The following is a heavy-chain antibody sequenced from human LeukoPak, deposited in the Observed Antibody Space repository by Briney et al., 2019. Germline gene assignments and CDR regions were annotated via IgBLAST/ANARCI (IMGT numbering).Heavy chain of an antibody. CDR2: IYTSGST. D-gene: IGHD3-22*01. CDR3: ARDYYDSSGYVGAFDI. V-gene: IGHV4-4*07. J-gene: IGHJ3*02. CDR1: GGSISSYY. Sequence: SETLSLTCTVSGGSISSYYWSWIRQPAGKGLEWIGRIYTSGSTNYNPSLKSRVTMSVDTSKNQFSLKLSSVTAADTAVYYCARDYYDSSGYVGAFDIWGQGTMVTVSS.